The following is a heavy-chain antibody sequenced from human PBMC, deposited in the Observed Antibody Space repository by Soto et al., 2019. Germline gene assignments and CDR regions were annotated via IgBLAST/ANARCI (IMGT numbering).Heavy chain of an antibody. Sequence: EVQLVESGGGLVKPGGSLRLSCAASGFTFSSYSMNWVRQAPGKGLEWVSSISSSSSYIYYVDSVKGRFTISRDNAKNSLYLQMNSLRAEDTAVYYCARGSGDSSGCVYCDYWGQGTLVTVSS. CDR1: GFTFSSYS. V-gene: IGHV3-21*01. J-gene: IGHJ4*02. D-gene: IGHD6-19*01. CDR3: ARGSGDSSGCVYCDY. CDR2: ISSSSSYI.